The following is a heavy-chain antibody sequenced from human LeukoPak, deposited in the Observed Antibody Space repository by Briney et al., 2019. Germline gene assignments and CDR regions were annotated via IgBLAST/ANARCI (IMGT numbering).Heavy chain of an antibody. D-gene: IGHD1-14*01. CDR1: GFTFSSYW. J-gene: IGHJ4*02. V-gene: IGHV3-7*01. Sequence: GGSLRLSCAASGFTFSSYWMSWVRQAPGKGLEWVANIKEDGSETYYVDSVKGRFTISRDNAKNSLYLQMSSLRAEDTAVYYCAKDPGTVNDYWGQGTLVTVSS. CDR2: IKEDGSET. CDR3: AKDPGTVNDY.